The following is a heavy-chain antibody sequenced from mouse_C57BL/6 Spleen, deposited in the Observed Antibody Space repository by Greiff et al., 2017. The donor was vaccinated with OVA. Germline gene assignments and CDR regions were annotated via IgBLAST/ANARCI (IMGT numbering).Heavy chain of an antibody. J-gene: IGHJ2*01. D-gene: IGHD1-1*01. CDR2: IYPGDGDT. CDR3: ARSGGREDY. Sequence: VQLQQSGPELVKPGASVKISCKASGYAFSSSWMNWVKQRPGKGLEWIGRIYPGDGDTNYNGKFKGKATLTADKSSSTAYMQLSSLTSEDSAVYFCARSGGREDYWGQGTTLTVSS. CDR1: GYAFSSSW. V-gene: IGHV1-82*01.